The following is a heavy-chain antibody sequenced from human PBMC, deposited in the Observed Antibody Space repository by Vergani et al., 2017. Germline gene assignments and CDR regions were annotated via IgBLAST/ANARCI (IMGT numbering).Heavy chain of an antibody. D-gene: IGHD6-19*01. CDR3: ARDHSSGKDYGMDV. V-gene: IGHV1-2*02. CDR2: INPNSGGT. CDR1: GYTFTGYY. J-gene: IGHJ6*02. Sequence: QVKLLQSGAEVKNPGPSVKVSCKASGYTFTGYYMHWVRQAPGQGLEWMGWINPNSGGTNYAQKFQGRVTMTRDTSISTAYMELSRLRSDDTAVYYCARDHSSGKDYGMDVWGQGTTVTVSS.